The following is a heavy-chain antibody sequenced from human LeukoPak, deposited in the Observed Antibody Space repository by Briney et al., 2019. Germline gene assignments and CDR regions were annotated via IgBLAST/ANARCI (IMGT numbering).Heavy chain of an antibody. CDR2: IYYSGST. Sequence: TSETLSLTCTVSGGSISSYYWSWIRQPPGKGLEWIGYIYYSGSTNYNPSLKSRVTISVDTSKNQFSLKLSSVTAADTAVYYCARHPGGGFGPFDYWGQGTLVTVSS. CDR1: GGSISSYY. J-gene: IGHJ4*02. CDR3: ARHPGGGFGPFDY. V-gene: IGHV4-59*08. D-gene: IGHD3-10*01.